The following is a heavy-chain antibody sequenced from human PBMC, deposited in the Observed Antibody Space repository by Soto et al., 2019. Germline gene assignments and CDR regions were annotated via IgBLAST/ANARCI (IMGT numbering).Heavy chain of an antibody. Sequence: PGGSLRLSCAASGVPFTIYAMTLVRQFPGEGLQWVSSISKSGDSTYYADSVKGRFTTSRDNSKNTLYLQMNSLRAEDTAIYYCAKGDFGFDYWGQGTLVTVSS. CDR1: GVPFTIYA. V-gene: IGHV3-23*01. CDR3: AKGDFGFDY. J-gene: IGHJ4*02. D-gene: IGHD3-10*01. CDR2: ISKSGDST.